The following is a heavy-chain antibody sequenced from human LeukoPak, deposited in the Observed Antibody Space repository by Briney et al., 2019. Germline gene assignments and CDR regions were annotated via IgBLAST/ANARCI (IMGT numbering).Heavy chain of an antibody. Sequence: SVKVSCKASGGTFSSYAISWVRQAPGQGLEWMGRIIPIFGTANYAQKFQGRVTITTDESTSTIYMELSSLRSEDTAVYYCATGYSYGLPFDYWGQGTLVTVSS. J-gene: IGHJ4*02. CDR3: ATGYSYGLPFDY. V-gene: IGHV1-69*05. CDR2: IIPIFGTA. D-gene: IGHD5-18*01. CDR1: GGTFSSYA.